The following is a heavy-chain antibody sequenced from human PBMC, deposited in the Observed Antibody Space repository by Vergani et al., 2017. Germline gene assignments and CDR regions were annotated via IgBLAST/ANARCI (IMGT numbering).Heavy chain of an antibody. D-gene: IGHD3-16*01. CDR3: ASIIMTTPAFDI. J-gene: IGHJ3*02. CDR2: IYYSGST. CDR1: GGSISSSSYY. Sequence: QVQLQESGPGLVKPSETLSLTCTVSGGSISSSSYYWGWIRQPPGKGLEWLGSIYYSGSTYYNPSLKSRVTISVDTSKNQFSLKLSSVTAADTAVYYCASIIMTTPAFDIWGQGTMVTVSS. V-gene: IGHV4-39*01.